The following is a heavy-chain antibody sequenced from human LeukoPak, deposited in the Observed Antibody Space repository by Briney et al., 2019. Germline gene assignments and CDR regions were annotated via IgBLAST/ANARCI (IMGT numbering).Heavy chain of an antibody. Sequence: GASVKVSCKASGYTFTSYGISWVRQAPGQGLEWMGWISAYNGNTNYAQKLQGRVTMTTDTSTSTAYMELRSLRSDDTAVYYCARAFYCSSTSCYPIPRFNRNSQPHGMDVWGQGTTVTVSS. CDR2: ISAYNGNT. J-gene: IGHJ6*02. D-gene: IGHD2-2*01. V-gene: IGHV1-18*01. CDR1: GYTFTSYG. CDR3: ARAFYCSSTSCYPIPRFNRNSQPHGMDV.